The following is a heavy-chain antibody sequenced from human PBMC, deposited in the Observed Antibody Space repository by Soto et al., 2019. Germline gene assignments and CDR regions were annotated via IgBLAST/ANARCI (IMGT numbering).Heavy chain of an antibody. CDR1: GFTFSIYA. D-gene: IGHD2-2*01. Sequence: EVQLLESVGGLVQPGGSLRLSCAASGFTFSIYAMNWVRQAPGKGLEWVSVISGSGGRTYYADSVKGRFTMSRDNSKNTLYLQMNSLRAEDTAVYYCAKEVVVESAGRSHYYYYGLDVWGQGTTVTVSS. V-gene: IGHV3-23*01. CDR3: AKEVVVESAGRSHYYYYGLDV. J-gene: IGHJ6*02. CDR2: ISGSGGRT.